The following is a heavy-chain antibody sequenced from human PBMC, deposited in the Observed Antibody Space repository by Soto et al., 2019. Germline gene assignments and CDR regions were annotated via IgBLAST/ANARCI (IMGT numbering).Heavy chain of an antibody. CDR2: INAGNGNT. V-gene: IGHV1-3*01. J-gene: IGHJ6*02. Sequence: QVQLVQSGAEVKKPGASVKVSCKASGYTFTSYAMHWVRQAPGQRLEWMGWINAGNGNTKYSQKFQGRVTITRDTSASTAYXEXXXXRXEDTAVYYCARDWAVVTPHGMDVWGQGTTVTVSS. CDR3: ARDWAVVTPHGMDV. D-gene: IGHD2-21*02. CDR1: GYTFTSYA.